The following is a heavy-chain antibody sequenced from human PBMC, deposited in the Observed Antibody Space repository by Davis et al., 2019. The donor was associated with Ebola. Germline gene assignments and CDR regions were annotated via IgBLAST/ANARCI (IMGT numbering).Heavy chain of an antibody. Sequence: PGGSLRLSCAASGFAFNVFGMSWVRQAPGKGLEWVAVVSFDGTQEDYADSVKGRFTVSRDNSKNTLSLQMDSLRPQDTAVYYCAKDQRGETDYDYVWGNYRSPTLVDWGQGTLVIVSS. V-gene: IGHV3-30*02. CDR3: AKDQRGETDYDYVWGNYRSPTLVD. J-gene: IGHJ4*02. CDR2: VSFDGTQE. CDR1: GFAFNVFG. D-gene: IGHD3-16*02.